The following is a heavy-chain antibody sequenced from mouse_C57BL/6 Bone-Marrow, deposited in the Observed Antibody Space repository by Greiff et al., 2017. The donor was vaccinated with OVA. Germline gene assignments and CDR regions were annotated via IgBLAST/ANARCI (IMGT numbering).Heavy chain of an antibody. Sequence: VKLMESGPELVKPGASVKISCKASGYAFSSSWMNWVKQRPGKGLEWIGRIYPGDGDTNYNGKFKGKATLTADKSSSTAYMQLSSLTSEDSAVYFCARGRSGYGYWGQGTTLTVSS. CDR1: GYAFSSSW. CDR3: ARGRSGYGY. D-gene: IGHD3-2*02. CDR2: IYPGDGDT. V-gene: IGHV1-82*01. J-gene: IGHJ2*01.